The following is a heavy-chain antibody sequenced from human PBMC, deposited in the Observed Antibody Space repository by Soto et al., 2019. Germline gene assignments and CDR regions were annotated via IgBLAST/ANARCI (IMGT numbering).Heavy chain of an antibody. V-gene: IGHV5-51*01. D-gene: IGHD1-7*01. CDR1: GYSFTSYW. CDR3: ARAYNRNYKVWGFDY. CDR2: IYPGDSDT. J-gene: IGHJ4*02. Sequence: PGESLKISCKGSGYSFTSYWIGWVRQMPGKGLEWMGIIYPGDSDTRYSPSFQGQVTISADKSISTAYLQWSSLKASDPAMFFWARAYNRNYKVWGFDYWGQGTLVTVCS.